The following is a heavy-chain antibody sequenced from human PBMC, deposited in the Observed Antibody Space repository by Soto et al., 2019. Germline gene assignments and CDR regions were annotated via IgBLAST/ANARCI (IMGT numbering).Heavy chain of an antibody. CDR3: ARDESGYFDY. Sequence: QVQLVESGGGVVQPGRSLRLSCAASGFTFSSYGMHWVRQAPGKGLEWVAVIWYDGSSKYYADSVKGRFTISRDNSKNTLYLQMNSLRAEDTAVYYCARDESGYFDYWGQGTLVTVSS. CDR1: GFTFSSYG. D-gene: IGHD3-3*01. V-gene: IGHV3-33*01. CDR2: IWYDGSSK. J-gene: IGHJ4*02.